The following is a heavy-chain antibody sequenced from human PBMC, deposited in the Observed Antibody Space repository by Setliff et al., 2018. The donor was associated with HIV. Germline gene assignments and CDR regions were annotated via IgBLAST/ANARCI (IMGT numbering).Heavy chain of an antibody. CDR3: ARASLKSTSSGSYYHILDY. V-gene: IGHV1-69*13. CDR1: GGTFSSYA. CDR2: IIPTFGTT. D-gene: IGHD3-10*01. Sequence: AASVKVSCKASGGTFSSYAISWVRQAPGQGLEWVGGIIPTFGTTNYAQKFQGRVTITADESTNTAYMELSSLRSEDTALYYCARASLKSTSSGSYYHILDYWGQGTLVTVSS. J-gene: IGHJ4*02.